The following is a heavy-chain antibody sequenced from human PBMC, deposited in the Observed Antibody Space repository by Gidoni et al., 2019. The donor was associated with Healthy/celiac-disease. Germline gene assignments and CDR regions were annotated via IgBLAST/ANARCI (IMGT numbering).Heavy chain of an antibody. D-gene: IGHD6-19*01. V-gene: IGHV3-15*01. CDR3: MADGDY. CDR1: GFTFSNAW. J-gene: IGHJ4*02. CDR2: INSKTDGGTT. Sequence: AASGFTFSNAWMSWVRQAPGKGLEWVGRINSKTDGGTTDYAAPVKGRFTISRDDSKNTLYLQMNSLKTEDTAVYYFMADGDYWGQGTLVTVSS.